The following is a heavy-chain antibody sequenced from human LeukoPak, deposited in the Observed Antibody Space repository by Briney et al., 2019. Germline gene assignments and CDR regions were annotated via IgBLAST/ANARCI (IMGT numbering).Heavy chain of an antibody. D-gene: IGHD6-19*01. V-gene: IGHV4-4*07. Sequence: SETLSLTCTVSGGSISSYYWSWIRQPTGKGLEWIGRIYTSGSTNYNPSLKSRVTMSVDTSKNQFSLKLSPVTAADTAVYYCARGRYSSGWIDYWGQGTLVTVSS. CDR1: GGSISSYY. J-gene: IGHJ4*02. CDR3: ARGRYSSGWIDY. CDR2: IYTSGST.